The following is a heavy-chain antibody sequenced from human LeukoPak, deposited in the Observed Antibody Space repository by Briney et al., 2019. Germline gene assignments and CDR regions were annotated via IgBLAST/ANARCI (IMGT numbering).Heavy chain of an antibody. CDR1: GFTVSSNY. V-gene: IGHV3-33*08. J-gene: IGHJ6*02. D-gene: IGHD3-3*01. CDR2: IWYDGSNK. Sequence: GGSLRLSCAASGFTVSSNYISWVRQAPGKGLEWVAVIWYDGSNKYYADSVKGRFTISRDNSKNTLYLQMNSLRAEDTAVYYCARDSGSRVLRFLEWPPYYYYYGMDVWGQGTTVTVSS. CDR3: ARDSGSRVLRFLEWPPYYYYYGMDV.